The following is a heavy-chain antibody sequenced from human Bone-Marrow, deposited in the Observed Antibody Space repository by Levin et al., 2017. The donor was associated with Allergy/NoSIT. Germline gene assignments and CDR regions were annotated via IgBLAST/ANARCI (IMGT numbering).Heavy chain of an antibody. CDR2: VYYTGST. Sequence: PSETLSLTCSVSGGSISSSTYSWGWIRQPPGKGLEWIGNVYYTGSTHYNPSLKSRVTISADTSKNQFSLKLSSVTAAATAVYFRARAPYYGPARPYQSDYWGQGTLVTVSS. V-gene: IGHV4-39*01. D-gene: IGHD3-10*01. CDR3: ARAPYYGPARPYQSDY. J-gene: IGHJ4*02. CDR1: GGSISSSTYS.